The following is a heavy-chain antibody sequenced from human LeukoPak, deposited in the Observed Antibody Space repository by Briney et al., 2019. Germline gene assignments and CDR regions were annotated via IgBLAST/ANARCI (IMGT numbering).Heavy chain of an antibody. CDR3: ARLSDSDDSSGYSGR. J-gene: IGHJ4*02. CDR2: INPSGGT. Sequence: ASVKVSCKASGYTFSIYNMHWVRQAPGQGLEWMGIINPSGGTSYAQKLQGRITLTRDTSTLYMELSSLRSEDTAVYYCARLSDSDDSSGYSGRWGQGTLVTVSS. D-gene: IGHD3-22*01. CDR1: GYTFSIYN. V-gene: IGHV1-46*01.